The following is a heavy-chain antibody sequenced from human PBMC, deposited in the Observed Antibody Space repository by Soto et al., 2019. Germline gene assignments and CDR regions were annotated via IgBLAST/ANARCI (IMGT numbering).Heavy chain of an antibody. CDR2: ISSSSSYI. J-gene: IGHJ3*02. CDR3: ARDTTMVGGVDDAFDI. Sequence: ESGGGLVKPGGSLRLSCAASGFTFSSYSMNWVRQAPGKGLEWVSSISSSSSYIYYADSVKGRFTISRDNAKNSLYLQMNSLRAEDTAVYYCARDTTMVGGVDDAFDIWGQGTMVTVSS. D-gene: IGHD3-10*01. V-gene: IGHV3-21*01. CDR1: GFTFSSYS.